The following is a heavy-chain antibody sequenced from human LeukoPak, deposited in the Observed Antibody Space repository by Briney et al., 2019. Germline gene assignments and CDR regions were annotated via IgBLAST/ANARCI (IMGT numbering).Heavy chain of an antibody. D-gene: IGHD2-2*01. J-gene: IGHJ6*04. CDR1: GFTFSSYA. V-gene: IGHV3-30*01. CDR3: AREEGYCSSTSCTSLDV. Sequence: GGSLRLSCAASGFTFSSYAMHGVRQAPGKGLEWVAVISYDGSNKYYADSVKGRFTISRDNSKNTLYLQMNSLRAEDTAVYYCAREEGYCSSTSCTSLDVWGKGTTVTVSS. CDR2: ISYDGSNK.